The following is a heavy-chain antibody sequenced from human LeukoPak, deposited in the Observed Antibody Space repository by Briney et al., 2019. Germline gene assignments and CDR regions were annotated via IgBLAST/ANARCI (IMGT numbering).Heavy chain of an antibody. D-gene: IGHD3-22*01. CDR3: ARDQTYYYDSSGYRHNWFDP. J-gene: IGHJ5*02. CDR2: IYYSGST. V-gene: IGHV4-59*01. Sequence: SETLSLTCTVSGGAISSYYWSWIRQPPGKGLEWIGYIYYSGSTNYNPSLKNPVTISVDTSKNQFSLKLSSVTAADTALYYCARDQTYYYDSSGYRHNWFDPWGQGTLVTVSS. CDR1: GGAISSYY.